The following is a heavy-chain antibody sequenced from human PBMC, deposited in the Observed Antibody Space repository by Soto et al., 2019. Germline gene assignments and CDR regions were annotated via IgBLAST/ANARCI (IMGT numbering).Heavy chain of an antibody. CDR2: IDPSDSYT. CDR1: GYSFTSYW. J-gene: IGHJ6*02. Sequence: GESLKISCKGSGYSFTSYWISWVRQMPGKGLEWMGRIDPSDSYTNYSPSFQGHVTISADKSISTAYLQWSSLKASDTAMYYCARHAQQWLVQRDYGMDVWGQGTTVTVS. CDR3: ARHAQQWLVQRDYGMDV. V-gene: IGHV5-10-1*01. D-gene: IGHD6-19*01.